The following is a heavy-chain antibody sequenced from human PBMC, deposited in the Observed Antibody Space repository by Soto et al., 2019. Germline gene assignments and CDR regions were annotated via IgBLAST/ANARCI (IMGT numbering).Heavy chain of an antibody. D-gene: IGHD4-17*01. J-gene: IGHJ5*02. CDR1: GFTFSSYA. CDR3: AKDRIGYDYGDYASFSWFDP. Sequence: EVQLLESGGGLVQPGGSLRLSCAASGFTFSSYAMSWVRQAPGKGLEWVSAISGSGGSTYYADSVKGRFTISRDNSKNTLYLKMNSLRAEDTAVYYCAKDRIGYDYGDYASFSWFDPWGQGTLVTVSS. CDR2: ISGSGGST. V-gene: IGHV3-23*01.